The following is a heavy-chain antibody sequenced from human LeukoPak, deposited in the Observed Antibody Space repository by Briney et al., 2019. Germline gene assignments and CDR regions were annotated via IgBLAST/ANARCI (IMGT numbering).Heavy chain of an antibody. V-gene: IGHV3-72*01. CDR3: ARDVPYSGSYYFDY. CDR2: SRNKPNSYST. CDR1: GFTFSDHY. J-gene: IGHJ4*02. Sequence: GGSLSPSCVASGFTFSDHYMDWVRQAPGKGLEWVGRSRNKPNSYSTEYAASVKGRFTISRDESKNSLYLQMNSLKTEDTAVYYCARDVPYSGSYYFDYWGQGTLVTVSS. D-gene: IGHD1-26*01.